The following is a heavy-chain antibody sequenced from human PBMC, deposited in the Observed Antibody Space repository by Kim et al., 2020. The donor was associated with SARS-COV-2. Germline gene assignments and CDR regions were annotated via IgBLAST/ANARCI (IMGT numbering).Heavy chain of an antibody. J-gene: IGHJ4*02. Sequence: GVPNHNPTLRTRVTMSVDTSKNQFSLKLSSVTAAATAVYYCAGRLPYFDYWGQGTLVTVSS. CDR2: GVP. V-gene: IGHV4-4*07. D-gene: IGHD2-15*01. CDR3: AGRLPYFDY.